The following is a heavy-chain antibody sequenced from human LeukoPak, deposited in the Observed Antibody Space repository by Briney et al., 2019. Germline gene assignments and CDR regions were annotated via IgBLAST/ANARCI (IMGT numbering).Heavy chain of an antibody. CDR3: ARQGPEDYGGNPGDFDY. J-gene: IGHJ4*02. V-gene: IGHV3-7*01. D-gene: IGHD4-23*01. CDR1: GFSFSSYW. CDR2: IRQDGSEK. Sequence: PGGSLRLSCAAPGFSFSSYWMSWVRQAPGKGLEWVANIRQDGSEKYYLDSVKGRFTISRDNAKNSLYLQMNSPRAEDTAVYYCARQGPEDYGGNPGDFDYWGQGTLVTVSS.